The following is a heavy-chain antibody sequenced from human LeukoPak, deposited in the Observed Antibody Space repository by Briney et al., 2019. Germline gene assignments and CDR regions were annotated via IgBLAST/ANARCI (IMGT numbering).Heavy chain of an antibody. J-gene: IGHJ4*02. CDR1: GFTFSSYS. Sequence: GGSLRLSCATSGFTFSSYSMNWVRQAPGKGLEWVSCISSSSSYIYYTDSVKGRFTISRDNAKNSLTLQMNSLRAEDTAVYYCARDLKYYDSSGFDYWGQGTLVTVSS. V-gene: IGHV3-21*01. D-gene: IGHD3-22*01. CDR3: ARDLKYYDSSGFDY. CDR2: ISSSSSYI.